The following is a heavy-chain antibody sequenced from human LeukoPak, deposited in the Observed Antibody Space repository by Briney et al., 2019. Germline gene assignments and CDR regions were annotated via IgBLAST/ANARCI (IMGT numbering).Heavy chain of an antibody. CDR1: GFTFSSCA. Sequence: GGSLRLSCAASGFTFSSCAMSWVRQAPGKGLEWVSAISGSGGSTYYADSVKGRFTISRDNSKNTLYLQMNSLRAEDTAVYYCAKRGDYYDSSGYLLRFDPWGQGTLVTVSS. V-gene: IGHV3-23*01. J-gene: IGHJ5*02. CDR2: ISGSGGST. D-gene: IGHD3-22*01. CDR3: AKRGDYYDSSGYLLRFDP.